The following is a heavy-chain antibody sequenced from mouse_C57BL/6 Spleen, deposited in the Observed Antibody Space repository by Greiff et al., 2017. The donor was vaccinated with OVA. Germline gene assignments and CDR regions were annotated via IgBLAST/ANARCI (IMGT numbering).Heavy chain of an antibody. CDR2: IDPENGDT. V-gene: IGHV14-4*01. D-gene: IGHD1-1*01. CDR3: TTGYGSSYNYFDY. Sequence: EVQRVESGAELVRPGASVKLSCTASGFNIKDDYMHWVKQRPEQGLEWIGWIDPENGDTEYASKFQGKATITADTSSNTAYLQLSSLTSEDTAVYYCTTGYGSSYNYFDYWGQGTTLTVSS. CDR1: GFNIKDDY. J-gene: IGHJ2*01.